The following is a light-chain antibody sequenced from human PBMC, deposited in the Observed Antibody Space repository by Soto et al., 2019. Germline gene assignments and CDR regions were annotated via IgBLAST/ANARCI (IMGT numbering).Light chain of an antibody. V-gene: IGKV3-15*01. Sequence: ETVMTQSPATLSVSLGERATLSCRASQSVNSNLAWYQQKPGQAPRLLIYGASIRASGVPARFSGSGSGTDFTLTITSLQPEDFSVYFCQQYKNWPPVTFGGGTKVEIK. CDR1: QSVNSN. CDR2: GAS. J-gene: IGKJ4*01. CDR3: QQYKNWPPVT.